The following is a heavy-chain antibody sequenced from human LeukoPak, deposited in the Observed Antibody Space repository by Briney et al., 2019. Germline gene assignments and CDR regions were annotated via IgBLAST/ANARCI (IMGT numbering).Heavy chain of an antibody. CDR1: GFTFDDHA. J-gene: IGHJ4*02. CDR2: ISWNSGNI. D-gene: IGHD2-2*01. V-gene: IGHV3-9*01. CDR3: VKDHCTSTGCHEMDS. Sequence: GGSLRLSCDASGFTFDDHAMHWVRQAPGKGLEWVSAISWNSGNIVYADSVKGRFSISRDNAKKSLFLQMNSLRPEDTAFYYCVKDHCTSTGCHEMDSWGQGTLVTVSS.